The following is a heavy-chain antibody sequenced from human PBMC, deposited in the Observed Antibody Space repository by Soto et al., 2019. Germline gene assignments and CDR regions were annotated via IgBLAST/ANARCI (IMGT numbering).Heavy chain of an antibody. CDR1: GGSVSSGSYY. Sequence: SETLSLTCTVSGGSVSSGSYYWSWIRQPPGKGLEWIGYIYYSGSTNYNPSLKSRVTISVDTSKNQFSLKLSSVTAADTAVYYFASSPRGYSYGYEYYYGMDVWGQGTTVTVSS. CDR3: ASSPRGYSYGYEYYYGMDV. V-gene: IGHV4-61*01. J-gene: IGHJ6*02. D-gene: IGHD5-18*01. CDR2: IYYSGST.